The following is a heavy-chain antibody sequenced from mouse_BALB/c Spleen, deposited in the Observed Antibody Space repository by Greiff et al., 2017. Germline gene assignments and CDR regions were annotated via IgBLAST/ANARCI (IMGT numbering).Heavy chain of an antibody. CDR1: GFTFSSYG. CDR2: ISSGGSYT. J-gene: IGHJ2*01. CDR3: ARQRRSGGYYDY. Sequence: EVKLMESGGDLVKPGGSLKLSCAASGFTFSSYGMSWVRQTPDKRLEWVATISSGGSYTYYPDSVKGRFTISRDNAKNTLYLQMSSLKSEDTAMYYCARQRRSGGYYDYWGQGTTLTVSS. V-gene: IGHV5-6*01. D-gene: IGHD2-3*01.